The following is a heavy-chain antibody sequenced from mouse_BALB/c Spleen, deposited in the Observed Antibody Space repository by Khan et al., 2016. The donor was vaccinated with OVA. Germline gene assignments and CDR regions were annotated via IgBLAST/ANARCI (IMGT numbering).Heavy chain of an antibody. J-gene: IGHJ3*01. CDR2: IDPKTGVT. CDR1: GYTFPDYE. CDR3: NRSSLAY. Sequence: QVRLQQSGAGLVRPGASVTLSCKASGYTFPDYELHWVKQTPVHGLEWIGDIDPKTGVTAYNQKFKGKATLTADKSSSKAYMELRRLTSEDSAVCYCNRSSLAYWGQGTMVTVSA. V-gene: IGHV1-15*01.